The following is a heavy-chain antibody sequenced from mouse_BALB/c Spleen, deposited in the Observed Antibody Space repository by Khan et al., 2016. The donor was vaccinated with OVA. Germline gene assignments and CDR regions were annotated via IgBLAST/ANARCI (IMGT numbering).Heavy chain of an antibody. CDR1: GYTFTDYN. CDR3: ARLGYGSFGY. CDR2: INPNNGGT. J-gene: IGHJ3*01. Sequence: VQLKQSGPELVKPGASVKIPCKASGYTFTDYNMDWVKQSHGKSLEWIGDINPNNGGTIYNQKFKGKATLTVDKSSNTAYMELRSLASEDTAVYYCARLGYGSFGYWGQVTLVTVAA. V-gene: IGHV1-18*01. D-gene: IGHD1-1*01.